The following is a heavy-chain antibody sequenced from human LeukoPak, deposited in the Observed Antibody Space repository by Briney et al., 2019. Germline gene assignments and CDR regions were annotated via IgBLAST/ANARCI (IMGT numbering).Heavy chain of an antibody. V-gene: IGHV3-30*18. CDR2: ISYGGSNK. CDR3: TKRDGYNSFDY. Sequence: GGSLRLSCVASGFPFNTYGMHWVRQAPGKGLEWVAVISYGGSNKYYADSVKGRFTISRDNVKNSLYLQMSSLRDEDTAVYYCTKRDGYNSFDYWGQGTLVTVSS. CDR1: GFPFNTYG. D-gene: IGHD5-24*01. J-gene: IGHJ4*02.